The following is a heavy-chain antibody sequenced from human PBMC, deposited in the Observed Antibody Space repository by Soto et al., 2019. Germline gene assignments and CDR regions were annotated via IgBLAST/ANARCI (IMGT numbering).Heavy chain of an antibody. J-gene: IGHJ6*02. CDR1: GYTFTSYY. V-gene: IGHV1-46*01. CDR2: INPSGGST. D-gene: IGHD5-12*01. Sequence: ASVKVSCKASGYTFTSYYMHWVRQAPGQGLEWMGIINPSGGSTSYAQKFQGRVTMTRDTSTSTVYMELSSLRSEDTAVYYCARDEMATIDGVYYYYGMDVWGQGTTVTVSS. CDR3: ARDEMATIDGVYYYYGMDV.